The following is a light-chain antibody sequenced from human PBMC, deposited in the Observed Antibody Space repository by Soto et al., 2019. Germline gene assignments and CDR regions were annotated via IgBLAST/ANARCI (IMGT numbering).Light chain of an antibody. J-gene: IGKJ1*01. Sequence: DIQMTQSPSSLSASVGDRVTITCRASQSISSYLNWYQQKPGKAPKLLIFAASSLQSGVPSRFSGSGSGTDFTRTISSLQPEDFATYYCQQRSTTPWTFGQGTKVEIK. CDR2: AAS. CDR1: QSISSY. V-gene: IGKV1-39*01. CDR3: QQRSTTPWT.